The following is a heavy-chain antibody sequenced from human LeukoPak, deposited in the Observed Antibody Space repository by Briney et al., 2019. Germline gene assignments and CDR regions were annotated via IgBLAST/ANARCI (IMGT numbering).Heavy chain of an antibody. CDR2: LSGSGAGT. CDR3: ARVGTYYYDSSGYYFDY. V-gene: IGHV3-23*01. J-gene: IGHJ4*02. CDR1: GFTFSDYA. Sequence: GGSLRLSCAASGFTFSDYALGWVRQAPGRGLEWVATLSGSGAGTYYSDSVQGRFTISRDNSKNTLYLQMNSLRAEDTAVYYCARVGTYYYDSSGYYFDYWGQGTLVTVSS. D-gene: IGHD3-22*01.